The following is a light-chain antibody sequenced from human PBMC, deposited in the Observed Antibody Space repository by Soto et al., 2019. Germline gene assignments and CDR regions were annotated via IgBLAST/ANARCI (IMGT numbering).Light chain of an antibody. Sequence: EVVMTQSPDTLSVSPGERATLSCRASQSVSSSYLAWYQQKPGQAPRLLIYGASSRATGIPDRFSGSGSGTDFTLTISRLEPEDFAVYYCQQYGSSPCFGQGTRLEIK. V-gene: IGKV3-20*01. CDR2: GAS. CDR3: QQYGSSPC. J-gene: IGKJ5*01. CDR1: QSVSSSY.